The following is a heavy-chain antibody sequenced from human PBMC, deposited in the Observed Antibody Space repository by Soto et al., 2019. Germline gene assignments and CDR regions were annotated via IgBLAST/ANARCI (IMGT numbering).Heavy chain of an antibody. J-gene: IGHJ4*02. CDR3: AHSGTPNYDILTGYYRGHDHYFDY. Sequence: GPTLVNPTQTLTLTCTFSGFSLSTSGVGVGWIRQPPGKALEWLALIYWDDDKRYSPSLKSRLTITKDTSKNQVVLTMTNMDPVDTATYYCAHSGTPNYDILTGYYRGHDHYFDYWGQGTLVTVSS. CDR1: GFSLSTSGVG. D-gene: IGHD3-9*01. V-gene: IGHV2-5*02. CDR2: IYWDDDK.